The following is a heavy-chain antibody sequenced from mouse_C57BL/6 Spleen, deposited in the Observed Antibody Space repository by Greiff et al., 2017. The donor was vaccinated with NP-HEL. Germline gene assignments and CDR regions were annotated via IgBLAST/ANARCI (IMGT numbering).Heavy chain of an antibody. J-gene: IGHJ3*01. D-gene: IGHD2-1*01. Sequence: QVQLQQPGAELVKPGASVKMSCKASGYTFTSYWITWVKQRPGQGLEWIGDIYPGSGSPNYTEKFKSKATLTVDTSSSTAYMQLSSLTSEDSAVYYCARGGGVTTFPLAYWGQGTLVTVSA. CDR1: GYTFTSYW. CDR2: IYPGSGSP. V-gene: IGHV1-55*01. CDR3: ARGGGVTTFPLAY.